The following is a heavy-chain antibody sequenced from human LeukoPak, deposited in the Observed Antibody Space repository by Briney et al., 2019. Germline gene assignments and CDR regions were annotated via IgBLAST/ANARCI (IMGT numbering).Heavy chain of an antibody. CDR2: ISGSGSTI. CDR1: VFTFSIYE. Sequence: PGGSLRLSCAASVFTFSIYEMNWVRQAPGKGLEWVSFISGSGSTIHFADSVKGRFTISRDNAKNSLYLQMNSLRGEDTAVYYCARGRWFDPWGQGTLVTVSS. CDR3: ARGRWFDP. V-gene: IGHV3-48*03. J-gene: IGHJ5*02.